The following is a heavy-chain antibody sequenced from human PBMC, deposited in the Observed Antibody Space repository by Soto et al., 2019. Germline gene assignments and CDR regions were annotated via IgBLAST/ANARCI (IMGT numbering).Heavy chain of an antibody. CDR3: ASRRITMVRGVIISDY. CDR1: GFTVSSNY. CDR2: IYSGGRT. Sequence: GGSLRLSCVASGFTVSSNYMTWVRQAPGKGLEWVSLIYSGGRTCYADSVKGRFTISRDNAKNSLYLQMNSLRAEDTAVYYCASRRITMVRGVIISDYWGQGTLVTVSS. J-gene: IGHJ4*02. D-gene: IGHD3-10*01. V-gene: IGHV3-66*01.